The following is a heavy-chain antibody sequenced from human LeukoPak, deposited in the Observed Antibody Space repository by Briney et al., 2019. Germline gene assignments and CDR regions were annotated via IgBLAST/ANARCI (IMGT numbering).Heavy chain of an antibody. Sequence: GESLKISCQGSGYSFTTYWIGGVRQIPGKGVEWMGIIYPGDSHTMYSPSFRGQVTMSADKSISTAYLQWSSLKASETAMYYCARLLGSSSSSWASFDYWGQGTLVTVSS. D-gene: IGHD6-13*01. CDR1: GYSFTTYW. V-gene: IGHV5-51*01. CDR3: ARLLGSSSSSWASFDY. CDR2: IYPGDSHT. J-gene: IGHJ4*02.